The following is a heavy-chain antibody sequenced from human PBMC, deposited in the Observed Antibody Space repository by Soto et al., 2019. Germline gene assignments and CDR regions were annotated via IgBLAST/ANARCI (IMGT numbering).Heavy chain of an antibody. CDR2: ISAYNGNT. J-gene: IGHJ4*02. Sequence: ASVKVSCKASGYTFTSYGISWLRQAPGQGLEWMGWISAYNGNTNYAQKLQGRVTMTTDTSTSTAYMELRSLRSDDTAVYYCARDRDSGWDWKWDYWGQGTLVTVSS. V-gene: IGHV1-18*01. D-gene: IGHD6-19*01. CDR3: ARDRDSGWDWKWDY. CDR1: GYTFTSYG.